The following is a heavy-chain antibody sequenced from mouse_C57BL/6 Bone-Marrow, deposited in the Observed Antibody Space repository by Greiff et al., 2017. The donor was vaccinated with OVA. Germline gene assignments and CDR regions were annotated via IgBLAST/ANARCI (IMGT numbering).Heavy chain of an antibody. D-gene: IGHD1-1*01. CDR1: GFSLTSYG. J-gene: IGHJ3*01. CDR2: IWSGGST. CDR3: ASYYGSSPAWFAY. V-gene: IGHV2-2*01. Sequence: VQLQESGPGLVQPSQSLSITCTVSGFSLTSYGVHWVRQSPGKGLEWLGVIWSGGSTDYNAAFISRLSISKDNSKSQVFFKMNSLKADDTAIYYCASYYGSSPAWFAYWGQGTLVTVSA.